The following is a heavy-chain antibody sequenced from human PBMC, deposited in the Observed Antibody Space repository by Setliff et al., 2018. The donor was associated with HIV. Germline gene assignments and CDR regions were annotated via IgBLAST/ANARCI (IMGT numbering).Heavy chain of an antibody. CDR3: ARATGAADL. CDR2: IVPLLSVA. J-gene: IGHJ5*02. Sequence: SVKVSCKASGGNFGNSAIGWVRQAPGQGLEWVGGIVPLLSVANYARKFQGRVTITAGKSTSTVYMELRSLRSDDTAVYYCARATGAADLWGQGTKVTVSS. V-gene: IGHV1-69*10. D-gene: IGHD6-13*01. CDR1: GGNFGNSA.